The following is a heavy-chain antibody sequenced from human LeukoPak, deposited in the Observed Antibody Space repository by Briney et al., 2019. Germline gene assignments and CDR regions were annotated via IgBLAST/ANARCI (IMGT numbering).Heavy chain of an antibody. CDR1: GGSISSSSYY. CDR3: ARGRAVTPKRPNLRYYYMDV. CDR2: INHSGST. J-gene: IGHJ6*03. D-gene: IGHD4-23*01. V-gene: IGHV4-39*07. Sequence: KPSETLSLTCTVSGGSISSSSYYWGWIRQPPGKGLEWIGEINHSGSTNYNPSLKSRVTISVDTSKNQFSLKLSSVTAADTAVYYCARGRAVTPKRPNLRYYYMDVWGKGTTVTVSS.